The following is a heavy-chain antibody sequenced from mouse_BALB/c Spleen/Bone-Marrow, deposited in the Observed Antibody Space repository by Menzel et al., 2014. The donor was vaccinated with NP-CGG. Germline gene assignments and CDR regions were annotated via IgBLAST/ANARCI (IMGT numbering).Heavy chain of an antibody. CDR3: TIWYYAMDY. D-gene: IGHD1-1*02. J-gene: IGHJ4*01. V-gene: IGHV1-4*01. CDR1: GYTFTRYT. Sequence: VQLQQSGAELARPGASVKMSCQASGYTFTRYTMHWEKKRPGQGLEWIGYIIPNSGYSNYNQKFKDKATLTADKSSSTAYMQLSSLTSEDSAVYYCTIWYYAMDYWGPGTSVTASS. CDR2: IIPNSGYS.